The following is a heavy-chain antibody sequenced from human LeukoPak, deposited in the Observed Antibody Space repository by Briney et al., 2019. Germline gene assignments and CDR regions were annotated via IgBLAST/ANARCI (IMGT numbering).Heavy chain of an antibody. CDR3: ARDIEAAGLFLDH. Sequence: PGGSLRLSCAASGFTFSSHWMTWLRQAPGKGLEWVANMKYDGTEKDYMDSVKGRFTISRDNAKNSLYLQMNSLRAEDTAVYYCARDIEAAGLFLDHWGQGILVTVSS. CDR1: GFTFSSHW. CDR2: MKYDGTEK. J-gene: IGHJ4*02. V-gene: IGHV3-7*01. D-gene: IGHD6-13*01.